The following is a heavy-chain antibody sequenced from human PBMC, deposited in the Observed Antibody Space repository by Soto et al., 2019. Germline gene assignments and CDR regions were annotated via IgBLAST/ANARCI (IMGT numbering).Heavy chain of an antibody. CDR2: INKDGSQK. Sequence: VGSLRLACASSGFTLSNYWMTWVRHSPGKWLEWVANINKDGSQKNYVDSVKGRFTIARDNGQNSLSLQINSLRVEDTAVYSCVRELGLASWGEGAGVTVSS. CDR3: VRELGLAS. J-gene: IGHJ5*02. D-gene: IGHD7-27*01. V-gene: IGHV3-7*03. CDR1: GFTLSNYW.